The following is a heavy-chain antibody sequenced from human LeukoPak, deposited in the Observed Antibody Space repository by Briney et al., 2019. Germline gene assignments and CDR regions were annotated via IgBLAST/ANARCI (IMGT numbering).Heavy chain of an antibody. V-gene: IGHV2-5*02. D-gene: IGHD1-26*01. CDR1: GFSLSTCGVG. Sequence: SGPTLVNPTQSLTLTCTFSGFSLSTCGVGVGWIRQPPGKALEWLGLIYWGDDKRYSPSLKSRLTITKDTSKNQVVLTMTNMDPVDTATYYCAHLKWELLRDAFDIWGQGSMVTVSS. CDR2: IYWGDDK. J-gene: IGHJ3*02. CDR3: AHLKWELLRDAFDI.